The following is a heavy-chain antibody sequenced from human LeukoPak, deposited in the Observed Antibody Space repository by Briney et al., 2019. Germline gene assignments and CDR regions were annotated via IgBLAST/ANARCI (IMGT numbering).Heavy chain of an antibody. J-gene: IGHJ4*02. Sequence: VASVKVSCKASGYTFTSYYMHWVRQAPGQGLEWMGIINPSGGNTNYAQKLQGRVTMTTDTSTSTAYMELRSLRSDDTAVYYCAGAWVVGVPGCDYWGQGTLVTVSS. D-gene: IGHD1-26*01. V-gene: IGHV1-46*01. CDR1: GYTFTSYY. CDR2: INPSGGNT. CDR3: AGAWVVGVPGCDY.